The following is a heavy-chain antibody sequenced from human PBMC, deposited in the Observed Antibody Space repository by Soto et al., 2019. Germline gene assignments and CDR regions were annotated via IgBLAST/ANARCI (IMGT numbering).Heavy chain of an antibody. J-gene: IGHJ4*02. CDR3: TRGLTGSPVPGEY. Sequence: QVRLQESGPGLVKPSETLSLTCSVSGGSISSYYWSWIRQPPGKGLEWIGSIYSSGSTNYNPSLKSRVTISLDTSKNQFSLKLSSVTAADTALYYCTRGLTGSPVPGEYWGQGSLVTVSS. CDR1: GGSISSYY. CDR2: IYSSGST. V-gene: IGHV4-59*01. D-gene: IGHD3-16*01.